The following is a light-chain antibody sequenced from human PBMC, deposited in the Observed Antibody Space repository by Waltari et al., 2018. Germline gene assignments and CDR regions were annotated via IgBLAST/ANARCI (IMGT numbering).Light chain of an antibody. CDR2: DVS. CDR3: CSYAGRSVV. CDR1: SSDVGGYNY. Sequence: QSALTQPRSVSGSPGQSVTISCTGTSSDVGGYNYVSWYQQHPGKAPKLMIYDVSKRPSGGPVRFSGSKSGNTAALTISGLQAEEEADYYCCSYAGRSVVFGGGTKLTVL. J-gene: IGLJ3*02. V-gene: IGLV2-11*01.